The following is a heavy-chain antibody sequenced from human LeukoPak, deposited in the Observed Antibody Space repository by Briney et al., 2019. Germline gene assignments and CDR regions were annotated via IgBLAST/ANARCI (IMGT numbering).Heavy chain of an antibody. CDR3: ARVPGILPYYYYYMDV. J-gene: IGHJ6*03. CDR1: GFTFSSYS. D-gene: IGHD1-14*01. Sequence: GGSLRLSCAASGFTFSSYSMNWVRQAPGKGLEWVSYISSSSSTIYYADSVKGRFTISRDNAKNSLYLQMHSLRAEDTAVYYCARVPGILPYYYYYMDVWGKGTTVTVSS. V-gene: IGHV3-48*01. CDR2: ISSSSSTI.